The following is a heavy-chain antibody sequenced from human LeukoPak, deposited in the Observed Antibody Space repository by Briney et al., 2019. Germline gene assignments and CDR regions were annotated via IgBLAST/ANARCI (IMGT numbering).Heavy chain of an antibody. CDR1: GGSFSRYY. CDR3: ARGATISETGYFDF. Sequence: PSETLPVTCAVYGGSFSRYYWSWIRQSPGKGLEWIAEIDQRGDTNYNPSVRSRVTISVDTSKNQFSLKVRSLSAADTAVYYCARGATISETGYFDFWGQGTLVTVSS. CDR2: IDQRGDT. J-gene: IGHJ4*03. D-gene: IGHD5-24*01. V-gene: IGHV4-34*01.